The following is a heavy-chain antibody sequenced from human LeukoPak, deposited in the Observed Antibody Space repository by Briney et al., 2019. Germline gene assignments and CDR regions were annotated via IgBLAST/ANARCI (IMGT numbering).Heavy chain of an antibody. CDR2: ISSSSSYI. Sequence: GGSLRLSCAASGFTFSSYSMNWVRQAPGKGLEWVSSISSSSSYIYYADSVKGRFTISRDNAKNSLYLQMNSLRAEDTAVYYWAREDAGSGDGFDYWGQGTLVTVSS. CDR1: GFTFSSYS. CDR3: AREDAGSGDGFDY. D-gene: IGHD3-10*01. V-gene: IGHV3-21*01. J-gene: IGHJ4*02.